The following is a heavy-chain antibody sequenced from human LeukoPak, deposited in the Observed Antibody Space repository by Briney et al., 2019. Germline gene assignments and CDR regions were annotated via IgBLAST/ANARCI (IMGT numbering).Heavy chain of an antibody. J-gene: IGHJ4*02. Sequence: SETLSLTCTVSGGSMSSGDYYWSWIRQPPGKGLEWMGYIYHSGTTYYNPSLKSRITMSVDTSKNQFSLRLTSVTAADTAVYYCATGRFYFDYWGQGTLVTVSS. V-gene: IGHV4-30-4*08. D-gene: IGHD1-26*01. CDR1: GGSMSSGDYY. CDR2: IYHSGTT. CDR3: ATGRFYFDY.